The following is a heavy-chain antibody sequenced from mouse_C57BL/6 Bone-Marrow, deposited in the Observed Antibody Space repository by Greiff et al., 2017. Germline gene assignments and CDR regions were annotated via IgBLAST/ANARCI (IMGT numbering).Heavy chain of an antibody. V-gene: IGHV1-39*01. CDR1: GYSFTDYN. Sequence: VQLKQSGPELVKPGASVKISCKASGYSFTDYNMSWVKQSNGKSLEWIGVINPNYGTTSYNQKFKGKATLTVDQSSSTAYMQLNSLTSEDSAVYYCANYGSSPSYAMDYWGQGTSVTVSS. J-gene: IGHJ4*01. D-gene: IGHD1-1*01. CDR2: INPNYGTT. CDR3: ANYGSSPSYAMDY.